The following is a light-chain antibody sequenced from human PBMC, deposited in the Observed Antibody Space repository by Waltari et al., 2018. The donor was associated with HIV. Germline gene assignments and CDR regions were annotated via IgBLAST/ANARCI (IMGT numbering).Light chain of an antibody. V-gene: IGLV1-47*01. CDR3: AAWDDSLNAV. J-gene: IGLJ3*02. CDR2: TNN. CDR1: SSNIGRNY. Sequence: QSVLTQPPSASGTPGQRVTISCSGSSSNIGRNYVYWYQQLPGTAPKLLIYTNNQRPSGVPDRFSGSKSGTSASLAISGLQSEDEADYYCAAWDDSLNAVFGGGTKLTVL.